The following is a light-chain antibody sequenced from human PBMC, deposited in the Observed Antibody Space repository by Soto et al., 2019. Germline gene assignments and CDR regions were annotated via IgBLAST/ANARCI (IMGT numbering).Light chain of an antibody. CDR3: QQYNRWPLT. J-gene: IGKJ4*01. V-gene: IGKV3D-15*01. Sequence: EMVITQSPSTLAVSPGDTATLSCSASQSIITNYLAWYRQKPGQAPRLLIYGASTRATGIPARFSGSGSGTEFTLTISSLQSEDFAVYYCQQYNRWPLTLGGGTKVDIK. CDR1: QSIITN. CDR2: GAS.